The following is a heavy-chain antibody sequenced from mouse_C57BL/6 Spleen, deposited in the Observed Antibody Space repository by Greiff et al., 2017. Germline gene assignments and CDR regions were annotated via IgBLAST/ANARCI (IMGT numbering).Heavy chain of an antibody. J-gene: IGHJ2*01. CDR1: GYTFTSYW. Sequence: QVQLQQPGAELVKPGASVKMSCTASGYTFTSYWITWVRQSPGKGLEWIGDICSGSGSTNYNERLKSRGTLTVDTSYSTAYMQLSSLTSEDSSVYYCARRLEADYWGQGTTLTGSS. CDR3: ARRLEADY. CDR2: ICSGSGST. D-gene: IGHD2-13*01. V-gene: IGHV1-55*01.